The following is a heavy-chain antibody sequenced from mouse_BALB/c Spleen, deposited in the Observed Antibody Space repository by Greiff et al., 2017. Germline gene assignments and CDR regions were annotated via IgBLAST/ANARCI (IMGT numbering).Heavy chain of an antibody. V-gene: IGHV14-3*02. D-gene: IGHD1-1*01. CDR1: GFYIKDSY. CDR2: IDPANGNT. J-gene: IGHJ2*01. CDR3: AKNYGSSSPFDY. Sequence: VQLQQSGAELVKPGASVKLSCTASGFYIKDSYMHWVKQSPEQGLEWIGRIDPANGNTKYDPKFQGKATITADTSSNTAYLQLSSLTSEDTDVYYCAKNYGSSSPFDYWGQGTTLTVSS.